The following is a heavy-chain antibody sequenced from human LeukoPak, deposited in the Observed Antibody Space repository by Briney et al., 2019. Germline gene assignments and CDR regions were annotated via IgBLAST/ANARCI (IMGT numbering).Heavy chain of an antibody. CDR3: AREPYSSSPSFDP. CDR1: GYTSTGYY. Sequence: ASVKVSCKASGYTSTGYYMHWVRQAPGQGLEWTGWINPNSGGTNYAQKFQGRVTMTRDTSISTAYMELSRLRSDDTAVYYCAREPYSSSPSFDPWGQGTLVTVSS. CDR2: INPNSGGT. D-gene: IGHD6-6*01. J-gene: IGHJ5*02. V-gene: IGHV1-2*02.